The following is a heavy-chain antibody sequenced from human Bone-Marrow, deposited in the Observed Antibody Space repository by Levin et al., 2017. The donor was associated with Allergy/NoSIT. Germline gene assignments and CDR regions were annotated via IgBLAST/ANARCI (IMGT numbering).Heavy chain of an antibody. J-gene: IGHJ5*02. CDR3: TNSLTGEAS. Sequence: GGSLRLSCAASGFIFSNFWMHWVRQVPGKGLMFVSTIKPDGTGANYADSVKGRFTISRDNSKNTLFLEMNSLRVEDTGVYYCTNSLTGEASWGRGTLVTVSS. CDR1: GFIFSNFW. CDR2: IKPDGTGA. V-gene: IGHV3-74*01. D-gene: IGHD7-27*01.